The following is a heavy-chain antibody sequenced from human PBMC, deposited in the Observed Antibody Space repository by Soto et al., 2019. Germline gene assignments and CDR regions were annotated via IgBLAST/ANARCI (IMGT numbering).Heavy chain of an antibody. J-gene: IGHJ4*02. CDR3: ARDVKRITMVRGVMPFDY. Sequence: ASVKVSCKASGYTFTSYGISWVRQAPGQGLEWMGWISAYNGNTNYAQKLQGRVTMTTDTSTSTAYMELRSLRSDDTAVYYCARDVKRITMVRGVMPFDYWGQGTLVTVSS. CDR1: GYTFTSYG. CDR2: ISAYNGNT. D-gene: IGHD3-10*01. V-gene: IGHV1-18*01.